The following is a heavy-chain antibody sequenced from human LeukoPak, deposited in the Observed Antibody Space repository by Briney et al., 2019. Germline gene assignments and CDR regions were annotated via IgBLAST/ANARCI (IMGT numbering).Heavy chain of an antibody. V-gene: IGHV1-69*13. CDR2: IIPIFGTA. CDR3: ARGNYYDSSGYYPYYYYYMDV. CDR1: GGTFSSYA. Sequence: RASVKVSCKASGGTFSSYAISWVRQAPGQGLEWMGGIIPIFGTANYAQKFQGRVTITADESTSTAYMELSSLRSEDTAVYYCARGNYYDSSGYYPYYYYYMDVWGKGTTVTISS. J-gene: IGHJ6*03. D-gene: IGHD3-22*01.